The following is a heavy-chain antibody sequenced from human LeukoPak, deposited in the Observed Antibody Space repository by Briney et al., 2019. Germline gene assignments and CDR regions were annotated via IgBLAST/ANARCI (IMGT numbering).Heavy chain of an antibody. V-gene: IGHV4-34*01. J-gene: IGHJ5*02. CDR3: ARGGMITFGGVIVYNWFDP. CDR2: INHSGGT. CDR1: GGSFSGYY. Sequence: PSETLSLTCAVYGGSFSGYYWSWIRQPPGKGLEWIGEINHSGGTNYNPSLKSRVTISVDTSKNQFSLKLSSVTAADTAVYYCARGGMITFGGVIVYNWFDPWGQGTLVTVPS. D-gene: IGHD3-16*02.